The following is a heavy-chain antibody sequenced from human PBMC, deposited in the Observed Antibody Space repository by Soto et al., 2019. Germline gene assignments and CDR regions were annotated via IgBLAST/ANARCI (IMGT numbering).Heavy chain of an antibody. D-gene: IGHD3-10*01. CDR1: GGSFSGYY. CDR2: INHSGST. CDR3: AREELPFDY. V-gene: IGHV4-34*01. J-gene: IGHJ4*02. Sequence: SETLSLTCAVYGGSFSGYYWSWIRQPPGKGLGWIGEINHSGSTNYNPSLKSRVTISVDTPKNQFSLKLSSVTAADTAVYYCAREELPFDYWGQGTLVTVSS.